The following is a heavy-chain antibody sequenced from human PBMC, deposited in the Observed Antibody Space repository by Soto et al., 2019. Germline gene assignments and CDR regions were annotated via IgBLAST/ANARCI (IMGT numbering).Heavy chain of an antibody. CDR3: AKDFHTNMALMDV. CDR1: GFTFDDYA. J-gene: IGHJ6*03. D-gene: IGHD3-10*01. Sequence: EVQLVESGGDLVQPGGSLRLSCAASGFTFDDYAMHWVRQVPGKGLDWVSGINWDSDTIAYAASVRGRFTISRDNAKNALYLQMNSLRPADTALYYCAKDFHTNMALMDVWGKGTTGTVSS. V-gene: IGHV3-9*01. CDR2: INWDSDTI.